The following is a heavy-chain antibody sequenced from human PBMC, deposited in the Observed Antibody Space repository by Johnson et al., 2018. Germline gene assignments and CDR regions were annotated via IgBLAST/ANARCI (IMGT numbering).Heavy chain of an antibody. CDR1: GFNFSPYG. Sequence: QVQLVESGGGVVQPGRSLTLSCAASGFNFSPYGMHWVRQAPGKGPEWMAVIWFDGSNKFYGDSVKGRFTISRDNSEKTVSLQMNSLGVEDTAVYYCARANYGSGSNYYCGLDVWGQGTTVTVAS. D-gene: IGHD3-10*01. J-gene: IGHJ6*02. V-gene: IGHV3-33*01. CDR2: IWFDGSNK. CDR3: ARANYGSGSNYYCGLDV.